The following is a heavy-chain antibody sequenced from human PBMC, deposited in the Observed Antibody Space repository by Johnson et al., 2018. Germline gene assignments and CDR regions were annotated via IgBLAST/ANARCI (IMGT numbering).Heavy chain of an antibody. CDR2: FSGSGIM. J-gene: IGHJ6*03. Sequence: VQLQESGGGLVKPGGSLRLSCEASGFTFSSYSMNWVRQAPGKGLEWVSCFSGSGIMYYADSVRGRFTISRDNAKKSLYLQMDSLRAEDPALYYCVKDIHYGRSYYMDVWGKGTTVTVSS. CDR3: VKDIHYGRSYYMDV. D-gene: IGHD3-16*01. CDR1: GFTFSSYS. V-gene: IGHV3-21*01.